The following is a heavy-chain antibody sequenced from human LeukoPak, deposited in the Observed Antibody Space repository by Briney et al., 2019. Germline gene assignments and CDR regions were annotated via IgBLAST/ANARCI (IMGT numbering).Heavy chain of an antibody. D-gene: IGHD3-22*01. J-gene: IGHJ4*02. CDR2: ISGSGDNT. CDR1: GFTFSSYA. CDR3: AKGSYYESSGSFYFDY. Sequence: GGSLRLSCAASGFTFSSYAMSWVRQAPGKGLEWVSGISGSGDNTYYADSVKGRFTISRDNSKNTLYVQVNSLGTEDTAAYYCAKGSYYESSGSFYFDYWGQGTLVTVST. V-gene: IGHV3-23*01.